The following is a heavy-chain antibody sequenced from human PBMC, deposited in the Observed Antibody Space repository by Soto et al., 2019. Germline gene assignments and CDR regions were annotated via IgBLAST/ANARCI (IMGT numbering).Heavy chain of an antibody. CDR3: ARIGLTTALL. D-gene: IGHD4-17*01. CDR1: GGSINSGDYY. Sequence: QVQLQESGPGLVKPSQTLSLTCTVSGGSINSGDYYWSWIRQPPGKGLEGIGYIYYIGSTYYNPPLRSRVTMSIDTSKNHFFLNLSSVTAADTAVYYCARIGLTTALLWGQGTLVTVSS. J-gene: IGHJ4*02. V-gene: IGHV4-30-4*01. CDR2: IYYIGST.